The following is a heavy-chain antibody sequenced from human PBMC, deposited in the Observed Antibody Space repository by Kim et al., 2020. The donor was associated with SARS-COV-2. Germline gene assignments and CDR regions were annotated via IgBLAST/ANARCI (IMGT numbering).Heavy chain of an antibody. CDR1: SDSFSAYY. D-gene: IGHD1-26*01. V-gene: IGHV4-59*01. J-gene: IGHJ4*02. CDR2: IFYSGST. Sequence: SETLSLTCTVSSDSFSAYYWSWIRQIPGKGLEWIGYIFYSGSTNYNPSLKSRATLSWDTSRNQFSLDLTYVTQADTAVYYCARSEGSASSHQFDYLGQG. CDR3: ARSEGSASSHQFDY.